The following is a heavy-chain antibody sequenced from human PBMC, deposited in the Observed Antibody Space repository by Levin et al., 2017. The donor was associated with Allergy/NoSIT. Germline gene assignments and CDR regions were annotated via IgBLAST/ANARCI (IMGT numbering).Heavy chain of an antibody. Sequence: GGSLRLSCAASGFTFSSYSMNWVRQAPGKGLEWVSYISSSSSTIYYADSVKGRFTISRDNAKNSLYLQMNSLRAEDTAVYYCARTYYGSGSYTHWDYWGQGTLVTVSS. J-gene: IGHJ4*02. CDR3: ARTYYGSGSYTHWDY. CDR2: ISSSSSTI. V-gene: IGHV3-48*01. CDR1: GFTFSSYS. D-gene: IGHD3-10*01.